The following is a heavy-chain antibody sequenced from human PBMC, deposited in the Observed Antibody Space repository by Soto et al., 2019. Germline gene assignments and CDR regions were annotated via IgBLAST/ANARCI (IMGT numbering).Heavy chain of an antibody. V-gene: IGHV3-15*07. D-gene: IGHD3-10*01. CDR1: GFTFSNAW. CDR3: TTDRIAGDMVRGVIAY. Sequence: EVQLVESGGGLVKPGGSLRLSCAASGFTFSNAWMNWVRQAPGKGLEWVGRIKSKTDGGTTDYAAPMKGRFTISRDDSKNTLYLQMNSLKTEDTAVYYCTTDRIAGDMVRGVIAYWGQGTLVTVSS. J-gene: IGHJ4*02. CDR2: IKSKTDGGTT.